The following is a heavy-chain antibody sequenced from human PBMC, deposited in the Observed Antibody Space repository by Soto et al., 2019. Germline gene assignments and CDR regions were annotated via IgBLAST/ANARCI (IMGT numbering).Heavy chain of an antibody. D-gene: IGHD3-22*01. CDR1: GFTFSSYS. Sequence: SLRLSCAASGFTFSSYSMNWVRQAPGKGLEWVSSISSSSSYIYYADSVKGRFTISRDNAKNSLYLQMNSLRAEDTAVYYCARSPTYYYDSSGYSLDYWGQGTLVTVSS. CDR2: ISSSSSYI. V-gene: IGHV3-21*01. J-gene: IGHJ4*02. CDR3: ARSPTYYYDSSGYSLDY.